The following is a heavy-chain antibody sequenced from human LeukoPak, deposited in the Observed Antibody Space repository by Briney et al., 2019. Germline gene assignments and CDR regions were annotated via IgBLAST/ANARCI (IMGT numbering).Heavy chain of an antibody. V-gene: IGHV3-7*01. J-gene: IGHJ4*02. CDR3: AKVAKYFYGPETYYFFEQ. D-gene: IGHD3-10*01. Sequence: GGSLRLSCAASGFTFSSYSMSWVRQAPGKGLEWVANINQDGTEKYYVDSVKGRFTVSRDYAKNSLYLQMNSLRVEDTAVYYCAKVAKYFYGPETYYFFEQWGQGTPVTASS. CDR2: INQDGTEK. CDR1: GFTFSSYS.